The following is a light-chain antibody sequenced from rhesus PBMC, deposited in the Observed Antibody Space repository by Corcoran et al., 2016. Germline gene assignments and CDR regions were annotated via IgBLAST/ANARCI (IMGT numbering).Light chain of an antibody. Sequence: DIQMTQSPASLSASVGDRVTITCQATQDISNNVAWYQQKPGHVPRFLIYKASTVHSGVPSRFSGSGSGTDCTLTISGLQPEDFATYYCQQGYGTPYSFGQGTKVEIK. CDR2: KAS. CDR1: QDISNN. J-gene: IGKJ2*01. CDR3: QQGYGTPYS. V-gene: IGKV1-25*01.